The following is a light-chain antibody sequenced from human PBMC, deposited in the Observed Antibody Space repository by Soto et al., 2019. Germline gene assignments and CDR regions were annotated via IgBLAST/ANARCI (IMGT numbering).Light chain of an antibody. CDR2: VVS. Sequence: QSALTQPRSVSGSPGQSVAISCTGTSNDVGGYNYVSWYQQHPGKAPKLMIYVVSKRPSGVPDRFSGSKSGNTASLTISGLRAEDEADYYCYSYGARFGGGTKLTVL. CDR1: SNDVGGYNY. V-gene: IGLV2-11*01. J-gene: IGLJ3*02. CDR3: YSYGAR.